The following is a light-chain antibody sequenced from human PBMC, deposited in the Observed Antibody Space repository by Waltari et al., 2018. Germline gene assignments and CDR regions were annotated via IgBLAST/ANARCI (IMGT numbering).Light chain of an antibody. CDR2: GSS. CDR1: QTGSSNY. V-gene: IGKV3-20*01. CDR3: QDFGGS. Sequence: VLTQSPDTLSLSPGERVTLSYRASQTGSSNYLAWCRRKPRQAPRLLIYGSSRRATGIPARFSGSGSGTDFTLTISRLEPEDFAVSSSQDFGGSVGQGTKLEIK. J-gene: IGKJ2*01.